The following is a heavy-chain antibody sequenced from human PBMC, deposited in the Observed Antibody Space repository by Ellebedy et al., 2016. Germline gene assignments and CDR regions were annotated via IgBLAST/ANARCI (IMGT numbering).Heavy chain of an antibody. CDR3: TRDGSEWSRDS. J-gene: IGHJ4*02. D-gene: IGHD3-3*01. Sequence: GESLKISXAASGFTFSSYAMSWVRQAPGKGLEWVSVIYSDGSTYYADSVKGRCTISRDNGKNSVFLQMNSLRVDDTALYYCTRDGSEWSRDSWGQGTLVTVSS. V-gene: IGHV3-23*03. CDR1: GFTFSSYA. CDR2: IYSDGST.